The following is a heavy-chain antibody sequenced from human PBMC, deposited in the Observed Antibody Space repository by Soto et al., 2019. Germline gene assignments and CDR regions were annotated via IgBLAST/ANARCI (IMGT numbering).Heavy chain of an antibody. CDR2: INAGNGNT. J-gene: IGHJ6*03. CDR3: ARGLYGDYEQAYYYYYMDG. V-gene: IGHV1-3*01. CDR1: GYTFTNYA. Sequence: GASVKVSCKASGYTFTNYAMHWVRQAPGQRLEWMGWINAGNGNTKDSPKFRGRVTITRDTSASTAYMELSSLRSEDTAVYYCARGLYGDYEQAYYYYYMDGWGKGNTVTVSS. D-gene: IGHD4-17*01.